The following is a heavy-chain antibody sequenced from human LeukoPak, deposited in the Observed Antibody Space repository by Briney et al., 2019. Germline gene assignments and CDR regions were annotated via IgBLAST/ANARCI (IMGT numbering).Heavy chain of an antibody. J-gene: IGHJ5*02. CDR1: GYTFTGYY. CDR2: INPTSLGT. V-gene: IGHV1-2*02. D-gene: IGHD6-19*01. Sequence: ASVKVSCKASGYTFTGYYLHWVRQAPGQGLEWMGWINPTSLGTKYEQKFQGRVTMTRDTSISTDYMELSDLRSDDTAVYYCARFRGSGWYSFDLWGQGTLVTVSS. CDR3: ARFRGSGWYSFDL.